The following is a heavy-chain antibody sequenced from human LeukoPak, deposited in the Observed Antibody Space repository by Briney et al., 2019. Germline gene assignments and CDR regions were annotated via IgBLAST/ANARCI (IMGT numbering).Heavy chain of an antibody. Sequence: KPSETLSLTCTVSGGSISSSSYYWGWIRQPPGEGLEWIGSIYYSGSTYYNPSLKSRVTISVDTSKNQFSLKLSSVTAADTAVYYCARLTVTYYYDSSGSHLDYWGQGTLVTVSS. CDR3: ARLTVTYYYDSSGSHLDY. J-gene: IGHJ4*02. CDR2: IYYSGST. D-gene: IGHD3-22*01. CDR1: GGSISSSSYY. V-gene: IGHV4-39*01.